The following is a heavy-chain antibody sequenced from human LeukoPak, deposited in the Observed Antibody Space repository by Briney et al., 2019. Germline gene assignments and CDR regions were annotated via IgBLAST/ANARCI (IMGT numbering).Heavy chain of an antibody. CDR2: IASSGST. CDR1: GDSISSGDYY. Sequence: KTSETLSLTCTVSGDSISSGDYYWSWLRQPAGRGLEWIGRIASSGSTNYNPTLKSRVPISVDTSKNQFSLKLSSVTAADTAVYYCARSGPSEWFGETNYFDYWGQGTLVTVSS. J-gene: IGHJ4*02. CDR3: ARSGPSEWFGETNYFDY. V-gene: IGHV4-61*02. D-gene: IGHD3-10*01.